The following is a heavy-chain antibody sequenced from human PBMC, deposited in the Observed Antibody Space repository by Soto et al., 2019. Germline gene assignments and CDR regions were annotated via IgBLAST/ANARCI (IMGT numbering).Heavy chain of an antibody. CDR3: AKAYCSSTSCSGRAYYYYYMDV. CDR1: GFTFSSYA. Sequence: GGSLRLSCAASGFTFSSYAMSWVRRAPGKGLEWVSAISGSGGSTYYADSVKGRFTISRDNSKNTLYLQMNSLRAEDTAVYYCAKAYCSSTSCSGRAYYYYYMDVWGKGTTVTVSS. J-gene: IGHJ6*03. CDR2: ISGSGGST. D-gene: IGHD2-2*01. V-gene: IGHV3-23*01.